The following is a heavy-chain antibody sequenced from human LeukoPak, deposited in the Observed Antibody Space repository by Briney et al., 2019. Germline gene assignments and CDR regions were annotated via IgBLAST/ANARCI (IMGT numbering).Heavy chain of an antibody. CDR2: IWYDGSKT. CDR3: AKDFGTESKATDH. D-gene: IGHD1-1*01. V-gene: IGHV3-30*02. J-gene: IGHJ4*02. Sequence: PGGSLRLSCAASGITFRSYGMHWVRQAPGKGLEWVTFIWYDGSKTFYADSVKGRFTISRDNSKNTLYLQMNSLRGEDTAMYFCAKDFGTESKATDHWGQGTLVTVSS. CDR1: GITFRSYG.